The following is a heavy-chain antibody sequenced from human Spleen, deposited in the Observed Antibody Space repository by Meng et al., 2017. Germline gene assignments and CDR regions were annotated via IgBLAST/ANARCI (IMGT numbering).Heavy chain of an antibody. CDR2: INPNSGGT. D-gene: IGHD6-19*01. CDR1: GYTFTGYY. V-gene: IGHV1-2*06. J-gene: IGHJ4*02. Sequence: QGRLGQSGAEVKKPGAQVKVSCKASGYTFTGYYMHWVRQAPGQGLEWMGRINPNSGGTNYAQKFQGRVTMTRDTSISAAYMELSRLRSDDTAVYYCASIAVAVPFDYWGQGTLVTVSS. CDR3: ASIAVAVPFDY.